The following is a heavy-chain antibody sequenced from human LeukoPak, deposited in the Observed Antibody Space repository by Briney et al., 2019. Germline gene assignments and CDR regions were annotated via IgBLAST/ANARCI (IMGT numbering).Heavy chain of an antibody. CDR2: IYYSGST. CDR3: ASTRVVGDHIDY. D-gene: IGHD2-21*02. CDR1: GGSISSYY. Sequence: SETLSLTCSVSGGSISSYYWSWIRQPPGKGLEWIGYIYYSGSTNYNPSLKSRVTISVDTSKNQFSLKLSSVTAADTAVYYCASTRVVGDHIDYWGQGTLVTVSS. V-gene: IGHV4-59*01. J-gene: IGHJ4*02.